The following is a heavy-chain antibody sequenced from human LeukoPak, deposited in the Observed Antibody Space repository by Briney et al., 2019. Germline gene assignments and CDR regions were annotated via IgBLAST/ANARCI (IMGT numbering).Heavy chain of an antibody. CDR3: ASRVVAYSWAFDI. CDR2: IYYTGST. Sequence: PSETLSLTCTVSGGSISSSSYYWGWIRQPPGKGLEWIGSIYYTGSTYYNPSLRSRVTISIDTSKNQFSLNLSSVIAADTAVYYCASRVVAYSWAFDIWGQGTMVTVSS. CDR1: GGSISSSSYY. V-gene: IGHV4-39*01. J-gene: IGHJ3*02. D-gene: IGHD5-18*01.